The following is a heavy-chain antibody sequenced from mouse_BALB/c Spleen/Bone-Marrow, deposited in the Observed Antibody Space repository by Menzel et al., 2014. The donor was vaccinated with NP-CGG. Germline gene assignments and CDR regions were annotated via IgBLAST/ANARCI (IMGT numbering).Heavy chain of an antibody. D-gene: IGHD1-2*01. CDR3: AVRGITTATGAMDY. CDR2: IRNKANGYTT. CDR1: GFTFTDYY. Sequence: VQLQQSGGGLVQPGGSLRLSCATSGFTFTDYYMSWVRQPPGKALEWLGFIRNKANGYTTEYSASVKGRFTISRDNSHSILYLQMNTLRAEDSATYYCAVRGITTATGAMDYWGQGTSVTVSS. J-gene: IGHJ4*01. V-gene: IGHV7-3*02.